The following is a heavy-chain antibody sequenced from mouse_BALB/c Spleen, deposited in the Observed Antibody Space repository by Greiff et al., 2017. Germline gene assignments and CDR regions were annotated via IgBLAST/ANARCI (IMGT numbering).Heavy chain of an antibody. V-gene: IGHV5-17*02. J-gene: IGHJ3*01. D-gene: IGHD4-1*01. CDR1: GFTFSSFG. CDR2: ISSGSSTI. CDR3: ARNWDIAY. Sequence: EVMLVESGGGLVQPGGSRKLSCAASGFTFSSFGMHWVRQAPEKGLEWVAYISSGSSTIYYADTVKGRFTISRDNPKNTLFLQMTSLRSEDTAMYYCARNWDIAYWGQGTLVTVSA.